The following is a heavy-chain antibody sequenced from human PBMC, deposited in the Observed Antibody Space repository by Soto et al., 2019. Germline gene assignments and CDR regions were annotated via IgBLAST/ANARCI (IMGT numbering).Heavy chain of an antibody. CDR3: ASSLVDIVATTKNYFDY. D-gene: IGHD5-12*01. J-gene: IGHJ4*02. CDR2: INHSGST. V-gene: IGHV4-34*01. Sequence: SETLSLTCAVYGGSFSGYYWSWIRQPPGKGLEWIGEINHSGSTNYNPSLKSRVTISVDTSKNQFSLKLSSVTAADTAVYYCASSLVDIVATTKNYFDYWGQGTLVTVSS. CDR1: GGSFSGYY.